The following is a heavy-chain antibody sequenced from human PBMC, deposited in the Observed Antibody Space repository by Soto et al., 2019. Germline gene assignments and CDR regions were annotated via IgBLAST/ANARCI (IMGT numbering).Heavy chain of an antibody. CDR2: IRSKAYGGTT. V-gene: IGHV3-49*03. Sequence: GGSLRLSCTASGFTFGDYAMSWFRQAPGKGLEWVGFIRSKAYGGTTEYAASVKGRFTISRDDSKSIAYLQMSSLKTEDTAVYYCTSERGYSYGSNYFDYWGQGTLVTVSS. CDR1: GFTFGDYA. J-gene: IGHJ4*02. D-gene: IGHD5-18*01. CDR3: TSERGYSYGSNYFDY.